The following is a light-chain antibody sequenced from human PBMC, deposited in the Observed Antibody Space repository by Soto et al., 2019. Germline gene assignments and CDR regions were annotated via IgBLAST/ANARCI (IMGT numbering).Light chain of an antibody. CDR2: EVN. V-gene: IGLV2-14*01. CDR3: SSFTATSNVEPYVL. Sequence: QSALTQPASVSGSPGQSITISCTGTKSDIGTYNFVSWYQQHPGKAPKLIIFEVNNRPSGISTRFSGSKSGNTASLSISGLQAEDESDYYCSSFTATSNVEPYVLFGGGTKLTVL. J-gene: IGLJ2*01. CDR1: KSDIGTYNF.